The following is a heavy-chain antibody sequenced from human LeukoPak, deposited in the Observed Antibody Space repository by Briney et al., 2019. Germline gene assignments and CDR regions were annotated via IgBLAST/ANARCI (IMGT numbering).Heavy chain of an antibody. D-gene: IGHD5-18*01. J-gene: IGHJ4*02. CDR1: GGSLSSYY. CDR2: FYYSGSN. CDR3: ARGGDSYGFVY. V-gene: IGHV4-59*01. Sequence: PSETLSLTCTVSGGSLSSYYWSWVRQPPGKRLEWIGCFYYSGSNNYNPSLKSRVTISVDTSKNQFSLKLSSVTAADTAVYYCARGGDSYGFVYWGQGTLVTVSS.